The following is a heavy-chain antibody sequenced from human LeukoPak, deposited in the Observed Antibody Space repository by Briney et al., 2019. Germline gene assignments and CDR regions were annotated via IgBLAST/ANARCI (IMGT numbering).Heavy chain of an antibody. V-gene: IGHV3-74*03. J-gene: IGHJ5*02. CDR2: IKNDGSIT. Sequence: GGSLRLSCAASGFTFSGYWMHWVRQTPGKGLVWVSRIKNDGSITTYADSVKGRFTISRDNAKITLYLQMNSLKAEDTAVYYCARSDWFDPWGQGTLVTVSS. D-gene: IGHD3-3*01. CDR3: ARSDWFDP. CDR1: GFTFSGYW.